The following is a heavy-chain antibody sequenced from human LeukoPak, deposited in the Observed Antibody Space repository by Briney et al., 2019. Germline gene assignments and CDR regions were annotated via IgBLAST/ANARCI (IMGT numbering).Heavy chain of an antibody. V-gene: IGHV3-7*04. CDR2: IKQDGSEK. D-gene: IGHD2-2*01. CDR1: GVTLSSYL. CDR3: ARDVCSSTRCLYDTPIFAY. Sequence: GGSLRLSCAASGVTLSSYLMSWVRQAPGKGLEWVANIKQDGSEKYYVDSVKGRFTISRDNAKNSLYLQMNSLRAEDTAVYYCARDVCSSTRCLYDTPIFAYWGQGTLVTVSS. J-gene: IGHJ4*02.